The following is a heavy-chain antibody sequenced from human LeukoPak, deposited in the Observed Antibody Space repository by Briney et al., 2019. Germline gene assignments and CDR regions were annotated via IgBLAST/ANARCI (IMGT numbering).Heavy chain of an antibody. CDR3: AKEGYSGSYY. J-gene: IGHJ4*02. CDR2: ISWNSGSI. Sequence: GGSLRLSCAASGFTFDDYAMHWVRQAPGKGLEWVSGISWNSGSIGYADSVKGQFTISRDNAKNSLYLQMNSLRAEDTALYYCAKEGYSGSYYWGQGTLVTVSS. V-gene: IGHV3-9*01. D-gene: IGHD1-26*01. CDR1: GFTFDDYA.